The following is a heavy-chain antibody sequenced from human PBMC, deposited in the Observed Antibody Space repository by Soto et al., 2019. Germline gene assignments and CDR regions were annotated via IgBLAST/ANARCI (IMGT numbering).Heavy chain of an antibody. CDR2: ISSSSSAI. CDR3: ASYSYGSAFDY. D-gene: IGHD5-18*01. V-gene: IGHV3-11*01. J-gene: IGHJ4*02. CDR1: GFTFSNYY. Sequence: GGSLRLSCAASGFTFSNYYMTWIRQAPGKGLEWVSYISSSSSAISYSDSVQGRFAVSRDNAKNSQDLQMNSLTVEDTAVYYCASYSYGSAFDYWGQGTLVTVSS.